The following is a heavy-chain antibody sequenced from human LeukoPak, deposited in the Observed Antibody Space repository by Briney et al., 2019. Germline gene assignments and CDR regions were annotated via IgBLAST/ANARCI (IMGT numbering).Heavy chain of an antibody. CDR3: ARVGIQLCVDY. J-gene: IGHJ4*02. CDR1: GFTFSSYG. CDR2: ISYDGGNK. Sequence: GGSLRLSCAASGFTFSSYGMHWVRQAPGKGLEWVAVISYDGGNKYYADSVKGRFTISRDNSKNTLYLQMNSLRAEDTAVYYCARVGIQLCVDYWGQGALVTVSS. D-gene: IGHD5-18*01. V-gene: IGHV3-30*03.